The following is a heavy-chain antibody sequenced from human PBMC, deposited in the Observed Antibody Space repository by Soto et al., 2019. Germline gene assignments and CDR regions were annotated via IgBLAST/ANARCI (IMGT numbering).Heavy chain of an antibody. V-gene: IGHV3-30-3*01. Sequence: QVQVVESGGGVVQPGRSLRLSCAASGFTLSNYAMHWVRQAPGKGLEWVAVTSYDGSNKYYADSVKGRFTISTDNALNALYLQMNSLSAEDTAVYYCARDRVYYGSGTTRWFDPWGQGTLVTVSS. CDR1: GFTLSNYA. CDR2: TSYDGSNK. J-gene: IGHJ5*02. D-gene: IGHD3-10*01. CDR3: ARDRVYYGSGTTRWFDP.